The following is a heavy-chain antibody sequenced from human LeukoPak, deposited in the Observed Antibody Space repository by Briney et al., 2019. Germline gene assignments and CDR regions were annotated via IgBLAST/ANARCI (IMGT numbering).Heavy chain of an antibody. CDR2: ISSSGSTI. J-gene: IGHJ4*02. V-gene: IGHV3-48*04. Sequence: PGGSLRLSCAASGFTFSSYNMMWVRQAPGKGLEWVSYISSSGSTIYYADSVKGRFTISRDNAKNSLYLQMNSLRAEDTAVYYCARVYEATLDYWGQGTLVTVSS. D-gene: IGHD3-16*01. CDR1: GFTFSSYN. CDR3: ARVYEATLDY.